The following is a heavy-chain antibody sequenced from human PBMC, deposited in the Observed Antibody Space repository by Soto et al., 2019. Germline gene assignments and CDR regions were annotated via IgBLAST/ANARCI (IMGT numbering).Heavy chain of an antibody. CDR2: INPDGSVK. J-gene: IGHJ4*02. Sequence: HPGGSLRLSCAASGFTFSNSWLSWVRQAPGKGLEWVANINPDGSVKYFGDSVKGRFTISRDNAQNSLYLQMNSLRVEDTAVYFCVTDQYWGQGDLVTFSS. CDR3: VTDQY. V-gene: IGHV3-7*05. CDR1: GFTFSNSW.